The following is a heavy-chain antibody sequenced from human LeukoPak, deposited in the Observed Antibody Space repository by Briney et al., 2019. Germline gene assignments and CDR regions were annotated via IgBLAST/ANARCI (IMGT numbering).Heavy chain of an antibody. V-gene: IGHV5-51*01. CDR1: GYSFSGNW. CDR2: IYPGDSDT. Sequence: GESLKISCKGSGYSFSGNWIGWVRQMPGKGLEWMGIIYPGDSDTRYSPSFQGQVTISVDKSSATAYLQWSSLRASDTAMYYCARHMGGHHQQPDYWGQGTLVTVSA. CDR3: ARHMGGHHQQPDY. D-gene: IGHD6-13*01. J-gene: IGHJ4*02.